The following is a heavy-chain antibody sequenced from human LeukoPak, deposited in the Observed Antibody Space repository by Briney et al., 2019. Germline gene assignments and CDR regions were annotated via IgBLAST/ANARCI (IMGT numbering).Heavy chain of an antibody. CDR3: ARGPYCYDSSGAFDI. V-gene: IGHV4-59*08. D-gene: IGHD3-22*01. J-gene: IGHJ3*02. CDR2: MHYSGST. CDR1: GGSISEYY. Sequence: SETLSLTCTVPGGSISEYYWSWIRQSPGEGLEWIGHMHYSGSTNYNSSLERRVTISRDTAKRQISLKLSPVSAADTAVYFCARGPYCYDSSGAFDIWGQGTMVTVSS.